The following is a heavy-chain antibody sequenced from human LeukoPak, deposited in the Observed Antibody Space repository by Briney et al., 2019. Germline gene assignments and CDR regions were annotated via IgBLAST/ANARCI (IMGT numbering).Heavy chain of an antibody. D-gene: IGHD2-2*01. J-gene: IGHJ6*03. V-gene: IGHV4-38-2*02. CDR1: GYSISSGYY. Sequence: SETLSLTCTVSGYSISSGYYWVWIRQPPGKGLEWIGSIYRSGSTNYNPSLKSRVTISVDTSKNQFSLKMSSVTAADTAVYYCARGDCSSTICYSPMDVWGKGTTVTVSS. CDR3: ARGDCSSTICYSPMDV. CDR2: IYRSGST.